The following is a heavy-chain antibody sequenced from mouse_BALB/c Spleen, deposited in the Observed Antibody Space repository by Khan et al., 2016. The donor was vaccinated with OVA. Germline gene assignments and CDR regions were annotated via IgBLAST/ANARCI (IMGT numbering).Heavy chain of an antibody. J-gene: IGHJ3*01. D-gene: IGHD1-2*01. CDR2: INPSNGYT. CDR1: GYTFTSYT. CDR3: VRDGADQRNGGRFAY. V-gene: IGHV1-4*01. Sequence: QVQLQQSGAELARPGASVKMSCKASGYTFTSYTIHWIKKRPGQGLEWIGYINPSNGYTNYNQKFKDKATLTTDKSSTTAYLQLSSLTSDDSAVCSCVRDGADQRNGGRFAYWGQGTLVTVSA.